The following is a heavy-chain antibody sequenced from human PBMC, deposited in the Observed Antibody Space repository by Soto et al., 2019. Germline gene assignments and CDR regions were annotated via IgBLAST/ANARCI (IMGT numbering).Heavy chain of an antibody. V-gene: IGHV1-69*02. D-gene: IGHD4-4*01. CDR2: IIPILGIA. CDR1: GGTFSSYT. Sequence: QVQLVQSGAEVKKPGSSVKVSCKASGGTFSSYTISWVRQAPGQGLEWMGRIIPILGIANYAQKFQGRVTITADKSTSTAYMELSSLRSEDTAVYYXARAMSKYGKFDYWGQGTLVTVSS. J-gene: IGHJ4*02. CDR3: ARAMSKYGKFDY.